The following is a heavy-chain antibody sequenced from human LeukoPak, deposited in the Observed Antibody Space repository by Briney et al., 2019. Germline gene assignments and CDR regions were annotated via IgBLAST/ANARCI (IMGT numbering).Heavy chain of an antibody. CDR2: IRSKAYGGTT. Sequence: GGSLRLSCTASGFTFGDYAMSWVRQAPGKGREGVSFIRSKAYGGTTEYAASVKGRFTIPRDDSKSIAYLQMNSLKTEDTAVYYCRGDISGYYSDYGMDVWGQGTTVTVSS. J-gene: IGHJ6*02. D-gene: IGHD3-22*01. CDR1: GFTFGDYA. CDR3: RGDISGYYSDYGMDV. V-gene: IGHV3-49*04.